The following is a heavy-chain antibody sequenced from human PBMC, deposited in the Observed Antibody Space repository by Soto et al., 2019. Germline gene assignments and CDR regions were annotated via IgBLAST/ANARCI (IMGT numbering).Heavy chain of an antibody. CDR1: GYSISSGYY. V-gene: IGHV4-38-2*01. J-gene: IGHJ4*01. D-gene: IGHD3-16*01. Sequence: SQTLSLTCAVSGYSISSGYYWGWIRQPPGKGLEWIWSIYHSGRTYYNPSLKSRLTISLDTSNNQFSLKLTSVTAADTALYFCATTIGGFPYWGHGTLVTVSS. CDR2: IYHSGRT. CDR3: ATTIGGFPY.